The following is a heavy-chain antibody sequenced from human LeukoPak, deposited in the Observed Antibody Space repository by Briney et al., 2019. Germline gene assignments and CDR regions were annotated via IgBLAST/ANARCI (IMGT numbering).Heavy chain of an antibody. J-gene: IGHJ6*03. CDR2: IYYSGST. CDR3: ARLPYYGSGSYYSHYYYYYMDV. CDR1: GGSIRSYY. D-gene: IGHD3-10*01. V-gene: IGHV4-59*08. Sequence: SETLSLTCTVSGGSIRSYYWSWIRQPPGKGLEWIGYIYYSGSTNYNPSLKSRVTISVDTSKNQFSLKLSSVTAADTAVYYCARLPYYGSGSYYSHYYYYYMDVWGKGTTVTISS.